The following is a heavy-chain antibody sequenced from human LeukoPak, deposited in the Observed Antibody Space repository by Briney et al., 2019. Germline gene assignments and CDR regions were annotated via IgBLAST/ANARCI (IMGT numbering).Heavy chain of an antibody. CDR1: GGSISSYY. CDR2: IYYSGST. CDR3: ARLYYYDSSGYYRS. J-gene: IGHJ4*02. D-gene: IGHD3-22*01. V-gene: IGHV4-59*01. Sequence: SETLSLTCTVSGGSISSYYWSWIRQPPGKGLEWIGYIYYSGSTNYNPSLKSRVTISVDTSKNQFSLKLSSVTAADTAVYYCARLYYYDSSGYYRSWGQGTLVTVSS.